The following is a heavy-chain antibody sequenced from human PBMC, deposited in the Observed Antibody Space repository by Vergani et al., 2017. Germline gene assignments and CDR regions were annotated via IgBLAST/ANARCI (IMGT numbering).Heavy chain of an antibody. D-gene: IGHD1-26*01. J-gene: IGHJ4*02. CDR1: GYTFTSYY. CDR2: INPSGGST. CDR3: ARDLPLTYSGSYWGGYYFDY. Sequence: QVQLVQSGAEVKKPGASVKVSCKASGYTFTSYYMNWVRQAPGQGLEWMGIINPSGGSTSYAQKFQGRVTMTRDTSTSTVYMELSSLRSEDTAVYYCARDLPLTYSGSYWGGYYFDYWGQGTLVTVSS. V-gene: IGHV1-46*01.